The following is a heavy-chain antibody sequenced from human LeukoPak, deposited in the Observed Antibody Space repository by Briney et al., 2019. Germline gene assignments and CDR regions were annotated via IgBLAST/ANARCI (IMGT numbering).Heavy chain of an antibody. V-gene: IGHV3-21*06. Sequence: GGSLRLSCAASGFVFSTYTMNWVRQAPGKGLEWVSSISSSGINIYYADSLKGRFTISRDNAKNSLYLQMNSLRAEDTAMYYCARETRGESDYWGHGTLVTVSS. CDR3: ARETRGESDY. D-gene: IGHD3-10*01. J-gene: IGHJ4*01. CDR1: GFVFSTYT. CDR2: ISSSGINI.